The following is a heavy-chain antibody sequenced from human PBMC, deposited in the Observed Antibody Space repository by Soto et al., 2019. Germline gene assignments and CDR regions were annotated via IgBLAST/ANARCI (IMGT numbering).Heavy chain of an antibody. J-gene: IGHJ4*02. CDR1: MTTGVG. Sequence: MTTGVGVGWIRQPPGKALEWLGIIYWNDDKRYSSSLKNRLTFTSDISKSQVVLTVTNMDPLDTATYFCAHTWGLPFAYWGLGTLVIVSS. D-gene: IGHD3-16*01. V-gene: IGHV2-5*01. CDR2: IYWNDDK. CDR3: AHTWGLPFAY.